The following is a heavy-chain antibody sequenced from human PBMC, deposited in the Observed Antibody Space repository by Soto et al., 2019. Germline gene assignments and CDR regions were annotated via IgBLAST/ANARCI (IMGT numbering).Heavy chain of an antibody. CDR3: ARGIGYCSSINCYSSRRLRFDS. D-gene: IGHD2-2*01. CDR1: GGSFSGYY. Sequence: QVQLQQWGAGLLKPSETLSLTCAVYGGSFSGYYWTWIRQSPEKGLESIGEVNHSGTTYYNPSLKTRVTISVHTPRDHFSLKMSSVTAADTAVYYCARGIGYCSSINCYSSRRLRFDSWGQGTLVTVSS. J-gene: IGHJ4*02. V-gene: IGHV4-34*01. CDR2: VNHSGTT.